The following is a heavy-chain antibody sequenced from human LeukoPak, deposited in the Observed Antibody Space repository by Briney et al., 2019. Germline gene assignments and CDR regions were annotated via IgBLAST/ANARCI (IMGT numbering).Heavy chain of an antibody. CDR3: ARHGIYSDSSGYYLGYYMDA. Sequence: GESLKISCQGSGYSFTSYWIGWVRQMPGKGLEWMGIIYPGDSDTRYSPSFQGQVSISADKSISTAYLQWSSMKASDTAMYYCARHGIYSDSSGYYLGYYMDAWGKGTTVTISS. V-gene: IGHV5-51*01. CDR1: GYSFTSYW. CDR2: IYPGDSDT. J-gene: IGHJ6*03. D-gene: IGHD3-22*01.